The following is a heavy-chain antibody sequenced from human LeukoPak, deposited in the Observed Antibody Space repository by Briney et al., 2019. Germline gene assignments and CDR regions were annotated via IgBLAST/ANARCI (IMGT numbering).Heavy chain of an antibody. V-gene: IGHV4-4*07. CDR2: IHNSGST. CDR1: SGSIGNYY. J-gene: IGHJ4*02. D-gene: IGHD2-2*01. CDR3: ARDRSSAYYRDYLDY. Sequence: PSETLSLTCTVPSGSIGNYYWSWIRQPAGKELEWIGRIHNSGSTNYKPPLKSRVTMSIDTSENRFSLRLTSVTAADTALYYCARDRSSAYYRDYLDYWGQGILVTVSS.